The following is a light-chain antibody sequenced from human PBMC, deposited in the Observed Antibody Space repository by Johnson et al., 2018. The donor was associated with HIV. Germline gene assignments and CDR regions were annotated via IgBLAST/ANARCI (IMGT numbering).Light chain of an antibody. Sequence: QSVLTQPPSVSAAPGQKVTISCSGSSSTIGNNFVSWYQVLPGTAPKLLIYKDNERPSGIPDRFSGSKSGPLATLDITGLQTGDEADYYCGTWDTSLGPQYVFGSGTKVTVL. CDR2: KDN. CDR1: SSTIGNNF. CDR3: GTWDTSLGPQYV. V-gene: IGLV1-51*02. J-gene: IGLJ1*01.